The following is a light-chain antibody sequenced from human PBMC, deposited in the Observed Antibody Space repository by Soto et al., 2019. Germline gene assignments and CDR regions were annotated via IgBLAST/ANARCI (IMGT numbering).Light chain of an antibody. CDR2: SAS. CDR1: QSVSSNF. J-gene: IGKJ5*01. CDR3: QQYGSSPYT. V-gene: IGKV3-20*01. Sequence: SPGTLSLSPGERATLSCRASQSVSSNFLAWYQQKSGQAPRLLIYSASIRATGIPDRFSGSGSGTDFTLTISRLEPEDFAVYYCQQYGSSPYTFGQGTRLEIK.